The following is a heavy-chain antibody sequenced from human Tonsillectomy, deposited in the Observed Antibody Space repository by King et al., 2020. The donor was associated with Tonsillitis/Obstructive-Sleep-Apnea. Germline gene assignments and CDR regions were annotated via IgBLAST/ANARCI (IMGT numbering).Heavy chain of an antibody. CDR2: IYYSGST. J-gene: IGHJ2*01. D-gene: IGHD1-26*01. CDR1: GASISSSSYY. CDR3: ATLVGAAPSWYFDL. Sequence: QLQESGPGLVKPSETLSLSCTVSGASISSSSYYWSWIRQPPGKGLEWIGSIYYSGSTYYNPSLKIRVTISVDTSKNQFSLKVNSVTAADTAVYYCATLVGAAPSWYFDLWGRGTLVTVSS. V-gene: IGHV4-39*01.